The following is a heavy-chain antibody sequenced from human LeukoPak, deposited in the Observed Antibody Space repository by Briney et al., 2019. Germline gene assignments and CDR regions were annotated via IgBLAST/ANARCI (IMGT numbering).Heavy chain of an antibody. CDR2: ISSSSSYI. V-gene: IGHV3-21*01. Sequence: PGGSLRLTCAASGFTFSSYSMNWVRQAPGKGLEWVSSISSSSSYIYYADSVKGRFTISRDNAKNSLYLQMSSLRAEDTAVYYCARGMQRSYYDSSGWEWGQGTLVTVSS. D-gene: IGHD3-22*01. CDR3: ARGMQRSYYDSSGWE. J-gene: IGHJ4*02. CDR1: GFTFSSYS.